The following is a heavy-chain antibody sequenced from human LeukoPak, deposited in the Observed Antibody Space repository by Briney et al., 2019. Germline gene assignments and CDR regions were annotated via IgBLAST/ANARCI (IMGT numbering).Heavy chain of an antibody. Sequence: TSVKVSCNISGYTLTDFSMHWVRQAPGKGLEWMGGFNREDDEPIYAPHFRGRVTVTEDTSTDTAYMELSSLRSEDTAVYYCATLDSYYDNSGRPLIPDWGQGTLVTVSS. V-gene: IGHV1-24*01. CDR2: FNREDDEP. CDR3: ATLDSYYDNSGRPLIPD. J-gene: IGHJ4*02. D-gene: IGHD3-22*01. CDR1: GYTLTDFS.